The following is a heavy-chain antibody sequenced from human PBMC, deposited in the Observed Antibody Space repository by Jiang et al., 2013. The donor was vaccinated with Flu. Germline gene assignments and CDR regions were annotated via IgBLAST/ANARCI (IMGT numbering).Heavy chain of an antibody. V-gene: IGHV3-23*01. CDR1: GFTFSSYA. D-gene: IGHD6-13*01. Sequence: AASGFTFSSYAMSWARQAPGKGLEWVSAISGSGGSTYYADSVKGRFTISRDNSKNTLYLQMNSLRAEDTAVYYCAKDRAAVTLGVDYFDYWGQGTLVTVSS. CDR2: ISGSGGST. CDR3: AKDRAAVTLGVDYFDY. J-gene: IGHJ4*02.